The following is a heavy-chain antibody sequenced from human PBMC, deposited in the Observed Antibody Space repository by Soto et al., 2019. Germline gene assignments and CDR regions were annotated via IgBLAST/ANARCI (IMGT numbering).Heavy chain of an antibody. Sequence: GGSLRLSCAASGFTVSSKYMTWVRQAPGKGLEWVSAISGSGGSTYYADSVKGRFTISRDNSKNTLYLQMNSLRAEDTAVYYCAKDLSVVVPAAGGNAFDIWGQGTMVTVSS. V-gene: IGHV3-23*01. CDR1: GFTVSSKY. J-gene: IGHJ3*02. CDR2: ISGSGGST. D-gene: IGHD2-2*01. CDR3: AKDLSVVVPAAGGNAFDI.